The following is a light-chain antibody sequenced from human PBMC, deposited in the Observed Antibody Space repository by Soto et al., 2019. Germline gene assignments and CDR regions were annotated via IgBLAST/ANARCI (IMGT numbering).Light chain of an antibody. Sequence: EVVLTQSPRTLSLSPGEKATLSCRASQSVGSSHLAWYQQKPGQAPRLLIYGASSRATGIPDRFSGSGSGTDFTLTISRLEPEDFAVYYCQQYGSAPWTFGQGTKVDIK. CDR2: GAS. CDR3: QQYGSAPWT. CDR1: QSVGSSH. V-gene: IGKV3-20*01. J-gene: IGKJ1*01.